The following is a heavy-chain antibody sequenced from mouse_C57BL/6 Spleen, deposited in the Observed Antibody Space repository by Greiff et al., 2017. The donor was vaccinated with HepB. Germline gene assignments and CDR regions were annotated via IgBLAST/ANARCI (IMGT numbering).Heavy chain of an antibody. J-gene: IGHJ4*01. D-gene: IGHD1-1*01. CDR2: IWSGGST. CDR3: ASYYGSRNYYAMDY. CDR1: GFSLTSYG. V-gene: IGHV2-2*01. Sequence: VMLVESGPGLVQPSQSLSITCTVSGFSLTSYGVHWVRQSPGKGLEWLGVIWSGGSTDYNAAFISRLSISKDNSKSQVFFKMNSLQADDTAIYYCASYYGSRNYYAMDYWGQGTSVTVSS.